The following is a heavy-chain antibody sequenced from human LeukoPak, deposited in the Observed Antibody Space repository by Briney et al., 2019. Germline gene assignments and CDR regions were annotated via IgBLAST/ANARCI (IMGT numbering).Heavy chain of an antibody. CDR2: MSYSGST. V-gene: IGHV4-30-4*01. CDR1: GGSISSGDYY. J-gene: IGHJ4*02. D-gene: IGHD2-2*01. Sequence: SETLSLTCTVSGGSISSGDYYWSWIRQPPGKGLEWIGYMSYSGSTYYNPSLKSQLTISIDTSKNQFSLKPSSVTAADTAVYYCARVCSTTSCFGTFDYWGQGTLVTVSS. CDR3: ARVCSTTSCFGTFDY.